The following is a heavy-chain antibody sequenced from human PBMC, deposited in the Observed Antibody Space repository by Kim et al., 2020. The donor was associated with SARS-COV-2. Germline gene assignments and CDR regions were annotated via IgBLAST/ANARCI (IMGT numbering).Heavy chain of an antibody. D-gene: IGHD3-10*01. CDR2: LKSKNDGGTR. J-gene: IGHJ4*02. CDR3: ATRPVYPGAFY. CDR1: GFTFNKAW. Sequence: GGSLRLSCAASGFTFNKAWMHWVRQSPGKGLEWVGLLKSKNDGGTRDYAAPVKYRFSMSRDDSKNILYLQMNSLKTEDTAVYYCATRPVYPGAFYWGQGTLVTVSS. V-gene: IGHV3-15*01.